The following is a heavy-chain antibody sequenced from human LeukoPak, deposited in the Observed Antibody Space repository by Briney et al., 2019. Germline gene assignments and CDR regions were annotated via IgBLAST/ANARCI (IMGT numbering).Heavy chain of an antibody. CDR1: GGSISSYY. V-gene: IGHV4-59*01. CDR3: ARVGYNSAFDI. Sequence: SETLSLTCTVSGGSISSYYWSWIRQPPGKGLEWIGYIYYSGSTNYNPSLKSRVTISVDTSKNQFPLKLSSVTAADTAVYYCARVGYNSAFDIWGQGTMVTVSS. CDR2: IYYSGST. D-gene: IGHD5-24*01. J-gene: IGHJ3*02.